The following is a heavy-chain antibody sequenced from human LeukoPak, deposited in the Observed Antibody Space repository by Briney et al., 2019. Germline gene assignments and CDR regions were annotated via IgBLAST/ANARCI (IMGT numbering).Heavy chain of an antibody. CDR1: GYTFTNYH. CDR2: ISTYNGNT. Sequence: ASVKVSCKASGYTFTNYHISWVRQAPGQGLEWMGWISTYNGNTNYAQNLQGRVTMTTDTSTSTAYMELRGLRSDDTAVYYCARVATISYYYYMDVWGKGTTVTVSS. D-gene: IGHD5-12*01. CDR3: ARVATISYYYYMDV. V-gene: IGHV1-18*01. J-gene: IGHJ6*03.